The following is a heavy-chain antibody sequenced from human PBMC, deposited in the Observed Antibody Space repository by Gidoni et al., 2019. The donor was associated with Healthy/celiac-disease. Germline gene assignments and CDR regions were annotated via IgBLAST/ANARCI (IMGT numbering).Heavy chain of an antibody. CDR2: INHSGST. D-gene: IGHD3-9*01. CDR3: ARGSSRGRYFDWLPYYFDY. CDR1: GGSFSGYY. J-gene: IGHJ4*02. Sequence: QVQLQQWGAGLLKPSETLSLTCSVYGGSFSGYYWCWIRQAPGKGLEWIGEINHSGSTNYNPALKSRVTISVDTSKNQFSLKLSSVTAADTAVYYCARGSSRGRYFDWLPYYFDYWGQGTLVTVSS. V-gene: IGHV4-34*01.